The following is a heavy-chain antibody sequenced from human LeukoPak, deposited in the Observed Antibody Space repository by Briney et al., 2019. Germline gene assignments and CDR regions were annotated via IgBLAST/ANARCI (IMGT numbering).Heavy chain of an antibody. CDR2: IKEDGSEK. J-gene: IGHJ4*02. CDR3: ARDRNDYYDSSGHDY. CDR1: GFTFSSYW. V-gene: IGHV3-7*04. D-gene: IGHD3-22*01. Sequence: GGSLRLSCAASGFTFSSYWMSWVRQAPGKGLEWVAFIKEDGSEKYYVDSVKGRFTISRDNAKNSLYLQMNSLRAEDTAVYYCARDRNDYYDSSGHDYWGQGTLVTVSS.